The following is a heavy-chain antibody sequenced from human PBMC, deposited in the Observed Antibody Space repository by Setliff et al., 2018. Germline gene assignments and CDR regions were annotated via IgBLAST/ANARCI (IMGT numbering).Heavy chain of an antibody. D-gene: IGHD5-12*01. CDR2: IYGGGAT. J-gene: IGHJ4*02. CDR3: ARNWRDSGYDY. Sequence: SETLSLTCSVSGDPIDSYYWSWVRQSAGRGLEWIGRIYGGGATNYNPSLKARLTISVDNSKNQFSLQLTSVTAADTALYFCARNWRDSGYDYWGQGIVVTVSS. V-gene: IGHV4-4*07. CDR1: GDPIDSYY.